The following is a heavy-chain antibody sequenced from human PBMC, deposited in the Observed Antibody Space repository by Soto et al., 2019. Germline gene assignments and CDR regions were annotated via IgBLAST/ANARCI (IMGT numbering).Heavy chain of an antibody. J-gene: IGHJ3*02. CDR3: AKNGAAVAGTDAFDI. V-gene: IGHV3-23*01. Sequence: EVQLLESGGGLVQPGGSLRLSCAASGFTFSSYAMSWVRQAPGKGLEWVSAISGSGGSTYYADSVKGRFTISRDNSKNTLDLQKNRLRAEDTAVYYRAKNGAAVAGTDAFDIWGQGTMVTVSS. CDR2: ISGSGGST. D-gene: IGHD6-19*01. CDR1: GFTFSSYA.